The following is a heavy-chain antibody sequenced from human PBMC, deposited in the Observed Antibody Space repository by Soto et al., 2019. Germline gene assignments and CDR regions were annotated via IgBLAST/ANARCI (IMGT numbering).Heavy chain of an antibody. CDR1: GFTFSSYA. Sequence: GGSLRLSCAASGFTFSSYAMSWVRQAPGKRLEWISSISGSGFKKYYADSVKGRFTISRDNSKSTVYLELNNLSAEDTAVYHCAKNQGVELVPLATVDWFDPWGQGSVVTVSS. J-gene: IGHJ5*02. CDR2: ISGSGFKK. D-gene: IGHD1-26*01. V-gene: IGHV3-23*01. CDR3: AKNQGVELVPLATVDWFDP.